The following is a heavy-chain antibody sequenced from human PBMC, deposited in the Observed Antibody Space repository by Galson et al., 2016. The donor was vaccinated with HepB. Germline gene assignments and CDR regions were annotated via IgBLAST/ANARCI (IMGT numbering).Heavy chain of an antibody. Sequence: SLRLSCAASGFTFSSYSMDWVRQAPGKGLEWVSSISTTSLHIYYADSLKGRFTISKDNSKNTLYLQMNSLRAEDTAVYYCARAGSYYDSSGYYRDPFDYWGQGTVVTVSS. CDR3: ARAGSYYDSSGYYRDPFDY. CDR1: GFTFSSYS. J-gene: IGHJ4*02. CDR2: ISTTSLHI. V-gene: IGHV3-21*01. D-gene: IGHD3-22*01.